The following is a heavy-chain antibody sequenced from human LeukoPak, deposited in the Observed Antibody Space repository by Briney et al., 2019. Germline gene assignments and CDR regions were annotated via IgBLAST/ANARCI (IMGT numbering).Heavy chain of an antibody. CDR3: ARGYSYLDY. V-gene: IGHV3-7*05. CDR2: VKEDGSER. Sequence: GGSLRLSCGVSGFSLSNYWMTWVRQAPGKGLEWLGSVKEDGSERYHVDSLKGRFTISRDDAKNSLFLQLNSLGAEDTAVYYCARGYSYLDYWGQGALVTVSS. D-gene: IGHD1-26*01. CDR1: GFSLSNYW. J-gene: IGHJ4*02.